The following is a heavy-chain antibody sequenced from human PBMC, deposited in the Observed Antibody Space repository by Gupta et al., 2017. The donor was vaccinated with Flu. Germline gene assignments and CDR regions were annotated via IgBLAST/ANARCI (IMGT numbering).Heavy chain of an antibody. J-gene: IGHJ4*02. Sequence: QVQVVQSGTEVKKPGSSVKVSCKASGGSFRNYAVSWVRQAPGQGLEWLGGIVPISGTTSYSQKFQDRISVRADASTTTVYMGVNSLKSEDTALYEGEAYCNGENCYSHFDYWGQGTRGTVSS. V-gene: IGHV1-69*01. CDR3: EAYCNGENCYSHFDY. CDR2: IVPISGTT. D-gene: IGHD2-15*01. CDR1: GGSFRNYA.